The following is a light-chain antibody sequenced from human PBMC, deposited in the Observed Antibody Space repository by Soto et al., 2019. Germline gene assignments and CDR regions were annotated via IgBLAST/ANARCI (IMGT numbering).Light chain of an antibody. CDR1: QSISNW. J-gene: IGKJ1*01. CDR3: QQSYSTLWT. CDR2: QAS. V-gene: IGKV1-5*01. Sequence: DIQMTQSPSTLPASVGDRVTITCRASQSISNWLAWYQQKPGTAPKVRIYQASNLQRGVPSRFSGSGSGTEFTLTISSLQSEDVATYYCQQSYSTLWTFGQGTKVDIK.